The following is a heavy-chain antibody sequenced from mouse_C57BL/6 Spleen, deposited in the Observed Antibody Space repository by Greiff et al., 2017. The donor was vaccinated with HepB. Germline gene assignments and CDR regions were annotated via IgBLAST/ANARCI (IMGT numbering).Heavy chain of an antibody. CDR2: IDPSDSET. J-gene: IGHJ3*01. CDR3: ARLEDGFLFAY. CDR1: GYTFTSYW. V-gene: IGHV1-52*01. Sequence: QVQLQQPGAELVRPGSSVKLSCKASGYTFTSYWMHWVKQRPIQGLEWIGNIDPSDSETHYNQKFKDKATLTVDKSSSTAYMQLSSLTSEDSAVYYCARLEDGFLFAYWGQGTLVTVSA. D-gene: IGHD2-3*01.